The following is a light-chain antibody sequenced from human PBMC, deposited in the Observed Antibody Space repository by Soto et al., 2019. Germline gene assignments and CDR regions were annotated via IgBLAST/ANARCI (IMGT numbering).Light chain of an antibody. V-gene: IGKV1D-13*01. CDR1: QGISSA. CDR3: QQFNNYPIT. Sequence: AIQLTQSPSSLSASVGDRVTITCRASQGISSALAWYQQKPGKAPNLLIYDASSLQSGVPSRFSGSGSGTDFTLTISSLQPEDFATYYCQQFNNYPITFGQGTRLEIK. CDR2: DAS. J-gene: IGKJ5*01.